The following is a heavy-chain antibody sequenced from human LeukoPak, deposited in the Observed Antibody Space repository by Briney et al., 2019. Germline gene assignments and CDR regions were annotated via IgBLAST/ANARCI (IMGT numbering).Heavy chain of an antibody. J-gene: IGHJ4*02. CDR3: AKDLRGSTDY. V-gene: IGHV3-30*02. Sequence: GGSLRLSCAASGFTFSSYGMHWVRQAPGKGLEWVAFIRYDGSNKYYADSVKGRFTISRDNSKNTLHLQMNSLRAEDTAVYYCAKDLRGSTDYWGQGTLVTVSS. CDR2: IRYDGSNK. CDR1: GFTFSSYG.